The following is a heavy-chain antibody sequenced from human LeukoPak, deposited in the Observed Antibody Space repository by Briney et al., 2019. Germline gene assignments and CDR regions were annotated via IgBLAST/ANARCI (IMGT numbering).Heavy chain of an antibody. CDR1: GFTFDDYA. CDR3: AMKRVGATGAFDI. CDR2: ISWNSGSI. J-gene: IGHJ3*02. V-gene: IGHV3-9*01. Sequence: GRSLRLSCAASGFTFDDYAMHWVRQAPGKGLEWVSGISWNSGSIGYADSVKGRFTISKDNAKNSLYLQMNSLRAEDTALYYCAMKRVGATGAFDIWGQGTMVTVSS. D-gene: IGHD1-26*01.